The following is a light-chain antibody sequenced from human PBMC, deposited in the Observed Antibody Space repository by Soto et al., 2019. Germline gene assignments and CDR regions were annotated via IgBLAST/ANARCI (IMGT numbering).Light chain of an antibody. J-gene: IGKJ3*01. Sequence: EIVLTQSPATLSLSPGERATLSCRASQSVSSYLAWYQQKPGQAPRLLIYDASNRATGIPARFSGSGSGTDFTLTISRLEPEDFAVYYCQQYGSSHQAFGPGTKVDI. CDR3: QQYGSSHQA. CDR2: DAS. CDR1: QSVSSY. V-gene: IGKV3-20*01.